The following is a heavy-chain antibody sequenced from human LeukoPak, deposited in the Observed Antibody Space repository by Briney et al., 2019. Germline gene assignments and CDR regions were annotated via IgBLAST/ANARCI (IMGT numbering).Heavy chain of an antibody. CDR1: GFTFSSYG. CDR2: IWYDGSNK. V-gene: IGHV3-33*01. J-gene: IGHJ3*02. D-gene: IGHD4-23*01. CDR3: ARGPRWRAAFDI. Sequence: GRSLRLSCAASGFTFSSYGMHWVRQAPGKGLEWVAVIWYDGSNKYYADSVKGRFTISRDNSKNTLYLQMNSLRAEDTAVYYCARGPRWRAAFDIWGQGTMVTVSS.